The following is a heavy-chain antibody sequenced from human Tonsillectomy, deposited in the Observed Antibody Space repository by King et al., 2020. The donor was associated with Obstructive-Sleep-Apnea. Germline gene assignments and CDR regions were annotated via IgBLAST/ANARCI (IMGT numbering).Heavy chain of an antibody. V-gene: IGHV4-39*07. J-gene: IGHJ4*02. CDR1: GGSISSSSYF. Sequence: QLQESGPGLVKPSETLSLTCTVSGGSISSSSYFWGWIRQPPGKGLEWIGSIHYSEFTSYNPSLRSRVTISVDTFKNQFSLKVSSVTAADTAVFYWARAPFGGDENYFDYWGQGTLVTVSS. CDR2: IHYSEFT. D-gene: IGHD2-21*02. CDR3: ARAPFGGDENYFDY.